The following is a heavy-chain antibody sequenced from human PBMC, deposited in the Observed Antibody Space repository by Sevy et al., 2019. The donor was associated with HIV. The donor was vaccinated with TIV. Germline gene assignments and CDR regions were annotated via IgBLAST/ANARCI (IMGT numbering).Heavy chain of an antibody. Sequence: GGSLRLSCAASGFTCSTYWMHWVRQAPGKGQVWVANIKQDESEKYYVASVKGRFTISRDNAKNSLYLQMNSLRPGDTAVYYCARGNSDSFDYWGQGTLVTVSS. CDR2: IKQDESEK. V-gene: IGHV3-7*04. CDR1: GFTCSTYW. CDR3: ARGNSDSFDY. D-gene: IGHD1-26*01. J-gene: IGHJ4*02.